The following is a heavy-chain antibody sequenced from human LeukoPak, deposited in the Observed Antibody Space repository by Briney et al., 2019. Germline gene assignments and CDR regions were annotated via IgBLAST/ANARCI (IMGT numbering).Heavy chain of an antibody. V-gene: IGHV3-15*01. D-gene: IGHD2-8*02. Sequence: PGGSLRLSCAASGFTFSDAWLSWVRQAPGKGREWVGRIKSSADGGATDYAAPVKGRFTVSRDDSKDTLYLQMNSLKTEDTAVYYCSLRYCSGTSCPGYWGQGTLVTVSS. CDR1: GFTFSDAW. J-gene: IGHJ4*02. CDR2: IKSSADGGAT. CDR3: SLRYCSGTSCPGY.